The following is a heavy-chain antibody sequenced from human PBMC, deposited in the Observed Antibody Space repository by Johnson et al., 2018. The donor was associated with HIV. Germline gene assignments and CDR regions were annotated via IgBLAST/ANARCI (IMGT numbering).Heavy chain of an antibody. CDR1: GFPFSSFW. D-gene: IGHD2-2*01. V-gene: IGHV3-7*01. CDR2: LNQDGSEN. CDR3: ATDIVVVLALGGDAFDI. J-gene: IGHJ3*02. Sequence: VQLVESGGGLVQPGGSLRLSCVVSGFPFSSFWMHWVRQTPGKGLEWVANLNQDGSENYYVDSARGRFTISRDNAKNSLYLQMSSLRAEDTAMYYCATDIVVVLALGGDAFDIWGQGTMVIVSS.